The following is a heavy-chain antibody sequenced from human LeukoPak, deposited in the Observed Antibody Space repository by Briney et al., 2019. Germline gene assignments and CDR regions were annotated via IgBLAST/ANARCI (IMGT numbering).Heavy chain of an antibody. D-gene: IGHD3-9*01. V-gene: IGHV1-18*01. CDR3: ARDSRYDILTGYRRDAYYYGMDV. CDR2: ISAYNGNT. CDR1: GYTFTSYG. J-gene: IGHJ6*02. Sequence: ASVKVSCKASGYTFTSYGISWVRRAPGQGLEWMGWISAYNGNTNYAQKLQGRVTMTTDTPTSTAYMELRSLRSDDTAVYYCARDSRYDILTGYRRDAYYYGMDVWGQGTTVTVSS.